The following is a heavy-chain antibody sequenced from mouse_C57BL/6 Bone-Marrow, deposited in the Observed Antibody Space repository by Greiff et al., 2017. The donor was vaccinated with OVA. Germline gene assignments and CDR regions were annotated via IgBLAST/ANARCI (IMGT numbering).Heavy chain of an antibody. Sequence: EVQVVESGGDLVKPGGSLKLSCAASGFTFSSYGMSWVRQTPDKRLEWVATISSGGSYTYYPDSVKGRFTISRDNAKNTLYLQMSSLKSEDTAMYYCARHDYVYYFDYWGQGTTLTVSS. CDR1: GFTFSSYG. D-gene: IGHD1-1*02. J-gene: IGHJ2*01. V-gene: IGHV5-6*01. CDR2: ISSGGSYT. CDR3: ARHDYVYYFDY.